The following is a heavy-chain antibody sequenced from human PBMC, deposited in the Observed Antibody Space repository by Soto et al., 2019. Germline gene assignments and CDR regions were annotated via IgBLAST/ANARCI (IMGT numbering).Heavy chain of an antibody. CDR1: GFTFSSYW. Sequence: EVQLVESGGGLVQPGGSLRLSCAASGFTFSSYWMSWVRQAPGKGLEWVANIKQDGSEKYYVDSVKGRFTISRDNAKNSLYLQMNSLRAEDTAVYYCARATTYYYDSSGDYWGQGTLVTVSS. J-gene: IGHJ4*02. D-gene: IGHD3-22*01. V-gene: IGHV3-7*01. CDR2: IKQDGSEK. CDR3: ARATTYYYDSSGDY.